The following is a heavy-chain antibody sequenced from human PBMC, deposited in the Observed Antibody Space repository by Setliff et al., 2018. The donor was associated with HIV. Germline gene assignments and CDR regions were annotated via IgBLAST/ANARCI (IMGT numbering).Heavy chain of an antibody. CDR3: AAWGPRYSYAPYFFDS. CDR2: INDRGST. J-gene: IGHJ4*02. V-gene: IGHV4-34*01. CDR1: NGSFSGYY. D-gene: IGHD5-18*01. Sequence: PSETLSLTCAVYNGSFSGYYWTWIRPPPGKGLEWIGEINDRGSTNYSPSLKSRVTRSVDASRNQFSLRLSSVTAADTAVYYCAAWGPRYSYAPYFFDSWGRGTLVTVSS.